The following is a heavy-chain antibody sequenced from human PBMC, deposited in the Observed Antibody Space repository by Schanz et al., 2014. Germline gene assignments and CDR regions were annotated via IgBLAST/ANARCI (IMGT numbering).Heavy chain of an antibody. D-gene: IGHD3-16*01. CDR2: ITNKPNNYNT. Sequence: VQLLESGGGLVQPGGSLRLSCAASGFTFSDHYMDWVRQAPGKGLEWVGRITNKPNNYNTEYAASVKGRFTISRDDSRNSLYLQMSSLKTEDTAVYYCVRLDVHDYWGQGTRVTVSS. V-gene: IGHV3-72*01. CDR3: VRLDVHDY. J-gene: IGHJ4*02. CDR1: GFTFSDHY.